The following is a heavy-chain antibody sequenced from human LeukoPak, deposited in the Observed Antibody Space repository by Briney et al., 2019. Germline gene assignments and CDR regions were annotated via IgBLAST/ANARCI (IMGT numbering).Heavy chain of an antibody. CDR3: ARGSIAAAPIRFGYFDY. D-gene: IGHD6-13*01. V-gene: IGHV4-38-2*02. Sequence: SETLSLTCTVSGYSISSGYYWGWIRQPPGKGLEWIGEINHSGSTNYNPSLKSRVTISVDTSKNQFSLKLSSVTAADTAVYYCARGSIAAAPIRFGYFDYWGQGTLVTVSS. CDR1: GYSISSGYY. CDR2: INHSGST. J-gene: IGHJ4*02.